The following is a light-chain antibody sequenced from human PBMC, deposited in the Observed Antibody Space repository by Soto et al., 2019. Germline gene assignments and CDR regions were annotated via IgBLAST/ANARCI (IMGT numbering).Light chain of an antibody. V-gene: IGKV3-11*01. Sequence: EIVLKQSPATLSLSPGERATLSCRASQSVSSYLAWYQQKPGQAPRLLIYDASNRATGIPARFSGSGSGTDFTLTISSLEPEDFAVYYCQQRSNWPWTFGQRTMVAIK. CDR3: QQRSNWPWT. J-gene: IGKJ1*01. CDR1: QSVSSY. CDR2: DAS.